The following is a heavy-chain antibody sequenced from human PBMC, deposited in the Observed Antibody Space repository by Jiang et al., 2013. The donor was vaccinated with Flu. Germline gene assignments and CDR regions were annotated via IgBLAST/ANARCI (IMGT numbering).Heavy chain of an antibody. D-gene: IGHD1-26*01. CDR2: VDPEDGET. CDR3: ATGPLYSGSYFETEYFQH. CDR1: GYTFTDYY. J-gene: IGHJ1*01. Sequence: SGAEVKKPGATVKISCKVSGYTFTDYYMHLVQQAPGKGLEWMGLVDPEDGETIYAEKFQGRVTITADTSTDTAYMELSSLRSEDTAVYYCATGPLYSGSYFETEYFQHWGQGTLVTVSS. V-gene: IGHV1-69-2*01.